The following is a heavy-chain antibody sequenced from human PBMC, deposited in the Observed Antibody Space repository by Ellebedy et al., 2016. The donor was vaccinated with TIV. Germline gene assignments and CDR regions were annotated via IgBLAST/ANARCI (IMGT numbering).Heavy chain of an antibody. CDR3: ATDGSYGDFRSPAHAFEA. J-gene: IGHJ3*01. CDR2: IKQDESQR. Sequence: GESLKISCAASRFSFSSYWMSWVRQAPGRGLEWVANIKQDESQRYYVDSVKGRFTISRDNTKSSLYLQMNSLRAEDTAVYFCATDGSYGDFRSPAHAFEAWGQGTMVSVSS. D-gene: IGHD4-17*01. V-gene: IGHV3-7*01. CDR1: RFSFSSYW.